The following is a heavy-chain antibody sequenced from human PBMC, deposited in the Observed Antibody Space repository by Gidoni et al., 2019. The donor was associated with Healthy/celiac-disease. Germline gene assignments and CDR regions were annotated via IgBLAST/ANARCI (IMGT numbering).Heavy chain of an antibody. J-gene: IGHJ2*01. Sequence: QVQLVESGGGVVQPGRSLRLSCAASGFTFSSCGMHWVRQAPGKGLEWVAVISYDGSNKYYADSVKGRFTISRDNSKNTLYLQMNSLRAEDTAVYYCAKEGTAMVPLYWYFDLWGRGTLVTVSS. CDR3: AKEGTAMVPLYWYFDL. D-gene: IGHD5-18*01. CDR2: ISYDGSNK. CDR1: GFTFSSCG. V-gene: IGHV3-30*18.